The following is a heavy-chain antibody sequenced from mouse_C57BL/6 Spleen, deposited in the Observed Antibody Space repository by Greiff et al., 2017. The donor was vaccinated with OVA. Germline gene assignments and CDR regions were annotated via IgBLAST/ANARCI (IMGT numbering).Heavy chain of an antibody. D-gene: IGHD3-3*01. CDR3: ARVEGLYYFDY. CDR1: GFTFSDYY. CDR2: INYDGSST. V-gene: IGHV5-16*01. Sequence: EVMLVESEGGLVQPGSSMKLSCTASGFTFSDYYMAWVRQVPEKGLEWVANINYDGSSTYYLDSLKSRFIISRDNAKNILYLQMSSLKSEDTATYYCARVEGLYYFDYWGQGTTLTVSS. J-gene: IGHJ2*01.